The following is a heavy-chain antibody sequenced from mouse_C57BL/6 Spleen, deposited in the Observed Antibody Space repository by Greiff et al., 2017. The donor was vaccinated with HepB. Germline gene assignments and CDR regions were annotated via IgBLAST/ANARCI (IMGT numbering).Heavy chain of an antibody. CDR1: GFTFSDYY. V-gene: IGHV5-16*01. Sequence: EVKLVESAGGLVQPGSSMKLSCTASGFTFSDYYMAWVRQVPEKGLEWVANINYDGSSTYYLDSLKSRFIISRDNAKNILYLQMSSLKSEDTATYYCARDGNYGAMDYWGQGTSVTVSS. D-gene: IGHD2-1*01. CDR2: INYDGSST. J-gene: IGHJ4*01. CDR3: ARDGNYGAMDY.